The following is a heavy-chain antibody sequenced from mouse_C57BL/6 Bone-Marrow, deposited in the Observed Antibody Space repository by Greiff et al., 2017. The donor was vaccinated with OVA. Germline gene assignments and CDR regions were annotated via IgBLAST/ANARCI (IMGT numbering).Heavy chain of an antibody. Sequence: VQLQQSGAELVRPGASVKLSCTASGFNIKDDYMHWVKQRPEQGLEWIGWIDPENGDTEYASKFQGKATITADTSSNTAYLQLSSLTSEDTAVYYCTTSYYEYDEDYWGQGTTLTVSS. CDR2: IDPENGDT. J-gene: IGHJ2*01. CDR1: GFNIKDDY. CDR3: TTSYYEYDEDY. V-gene: IGHV14-4*01. D-gene: IGHD2-4*01.